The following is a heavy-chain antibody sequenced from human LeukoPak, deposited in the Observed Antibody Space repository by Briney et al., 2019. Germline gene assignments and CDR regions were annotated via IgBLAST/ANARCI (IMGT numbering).Heavy chain of an antibody. V-gene: IGHV3-7*01. CDR3: ARDRQGGIDY. D-gene: IGHD3-16*01. J-gene: IGHJ4*02. Sequence: GGSVRLFCAASGFTLSSYWMSWVRPAPGRGLAGVANIKQDGREKYYVDSVKGRFTISRDNAKNSLYLQMNSLRAEDTAVYDCARDRQGGIDYWGQGTLVTVSS. CDR1: GFTLSSYW. CDR2: IKQDGREK.